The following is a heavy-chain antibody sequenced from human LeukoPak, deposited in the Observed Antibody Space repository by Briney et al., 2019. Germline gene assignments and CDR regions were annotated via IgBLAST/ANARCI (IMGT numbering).Heavy chain of an antibody. CDR2: IYYSGST. CDR1: GGSISNKY. J-gene: IGHJ4*02. D-gene: IGHD3-22*01. V-gene: IGHV4-59*12. Sequence: PSETLSLTCTVSGGSISNKYWSWIRQPPGKGLEWIGYIYYSGSTNYNPSLKSRVTMSVDTSKNQFSLKLSSVTAADTAVYYCARDRYYYDSSGYAIDYWGQGTLVTVSS. CDR3: ARDRYYYDSSGYAIDY.